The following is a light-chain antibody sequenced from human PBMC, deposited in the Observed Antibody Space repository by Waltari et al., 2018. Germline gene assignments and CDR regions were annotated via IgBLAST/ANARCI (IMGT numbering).Light chain of an antibody. CDR1: PCDLGYYDY. CDR3: SSHTTRSTWV. Sequence: QSALTQPASVSGSPGQSLTIPCTGTPCDLGYYDYVSWYQQPLASAPKLIIYDVRERPSGVSDRFSGSKSGNTASLIISGLQADDEADYYCSSHTTRSTWVFGGGTKLTVL. CDR2: DVR. V-gene: IGLV2-14*03. J-gene: IGLJ3*02.